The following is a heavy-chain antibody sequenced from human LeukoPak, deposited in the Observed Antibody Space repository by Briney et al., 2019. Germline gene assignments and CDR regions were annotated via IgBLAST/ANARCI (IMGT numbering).Heavy chain of an antibody. CDR2: IRYDGSNK. Sequence: PGGTLRLSCAASGFTFSSYGMHWVRQAPGKGLEGVAVIRYDGSNKYYADSVKRRFTISRDNSKNTLYLQMNSLRAEDTAVYYGARDHSSSGWYRWFDPWGQGTLVTVSS. J-gene: IGHJ5*02. D-gene: IGHD6-19*01. CDR1: GFTFSSYG. V-gene: IGHV3-33*01. CDR3: ARDHSSSGWYRWFDP.